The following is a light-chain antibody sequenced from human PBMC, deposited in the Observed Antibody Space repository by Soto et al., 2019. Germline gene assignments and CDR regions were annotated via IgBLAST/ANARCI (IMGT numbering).Light chain of an antibody. CDR1: QSISSY. CDR3: QQSYSTPRT. Sequence: DIQMTQSPSSLSASVGDRVTITCRASQSISSYLNWYQQNPGKAPKLLIYAASSLQSGVPSRFSGSGSGTDFTLTISSLQPEDVATYYCQQSYSTPRTFGQGTKLEIK. CDR2: AAS. V-gene: IGKV1-39*01. J-gene: IGKJ2*01.